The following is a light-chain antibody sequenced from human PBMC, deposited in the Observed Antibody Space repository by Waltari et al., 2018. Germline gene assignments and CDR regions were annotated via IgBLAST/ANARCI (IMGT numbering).Light chain of an antibody. V-gene: IGLV1-40*01. Sequence: SVLTQPPSVSGATGQRVTISCTGSSSNLGAGYDVHWYQHFPGAGPKLIIYSDTHRPSGVPDRFSGSKSGTSASLAVTGLQADEEADYYCQSYDRSLSGSVFGGGTKLTVL. CDR3: QSYDRSLSGSV. CDR2: SDT. J-gene: IGLJ3*02. CDR1: SSNLGAGYD.